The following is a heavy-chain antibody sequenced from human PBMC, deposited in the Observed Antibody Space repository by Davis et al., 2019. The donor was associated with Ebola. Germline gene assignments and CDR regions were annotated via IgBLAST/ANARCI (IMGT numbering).Heavy chain of an antibody. D-gene: IGHD1-14*01. V-gene: IGHV4-59*02. CDR1: GGPVSSYY. CDR3: ARDYVY. J-gene: IGHJ4*02. CDR2: IYYTGST. Sequence: SETLSLTCTVSGGPVSSYYWSWFRQPPGKGLQWVGYIYYTGSTNYNPSLKSRVTISADTSKNQFSLRLKSVTAADTAMYYCARDYVYWGQGILVTVSS.